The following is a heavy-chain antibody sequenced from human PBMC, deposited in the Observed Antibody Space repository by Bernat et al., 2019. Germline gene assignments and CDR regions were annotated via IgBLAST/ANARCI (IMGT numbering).Heavy chain of an antibody. J-gene: IGHJ4*02. Sequence: EVQLVESGGGLVKPGGSLRPSCAASGFTFSNAWMSWVRQAPGKGLEWVGRIKSKTDGGTTDYAAPVKGRFTISRDDSKNTLYLQMNSLKTEDTAVYYCTTVDVVVVTAPFDYRGQRTLVSVSS. CDR3: TTVDVVVVTAPFDY. CDR1: GFTFSNAW. CDR2: IKSKTDGGTT. D-gene: IGHD2-21*02. V-gene: IGHV3-15*01.